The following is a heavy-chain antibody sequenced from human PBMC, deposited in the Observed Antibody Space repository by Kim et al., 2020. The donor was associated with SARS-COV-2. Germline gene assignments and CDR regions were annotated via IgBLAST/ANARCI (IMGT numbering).Heavy chain of an antibody. J-gene: IGHJ4*02. Sequence: GESLKISCKASGYTFTNYWIGWVRQMPGKGLEWMGIIYPGDPDITYSPSFQGLVTISADKSISTAYLQWSSLKASDTAMYYCARVAGGCTSTACYPFDYWGQGTLVTVSS. CDR2: IYPGDPDI. CDR3: ARVAGGCTSTACYPFDY. CDR1: GYTFTNYW. D-gene: IGHD2-2*01. V-gene: IGHV5-51*01.